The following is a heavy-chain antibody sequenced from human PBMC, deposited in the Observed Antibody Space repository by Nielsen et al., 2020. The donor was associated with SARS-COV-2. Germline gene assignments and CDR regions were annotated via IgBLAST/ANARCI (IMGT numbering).Heavy chain of an antibody. J-gene: IGHJ4*02. CDR3: AKDDGYCYGGSCYFFDY. CDR1: GFTFSSKG. CDR2: ISYEGTNK. D-gene: IGHD2-15*01. Sequence: GGSLRLSCAASGFTFSSKGMHWVRQAPGKGLEWVAVISYEGTNKDYADPVKGRFTISRDNSKNTLYLQMSSLRAEDTAVYYCAKDDGYCYGGSCYFFDYWGQGTLVTVSS. V-gene: IGHV3-30*19.